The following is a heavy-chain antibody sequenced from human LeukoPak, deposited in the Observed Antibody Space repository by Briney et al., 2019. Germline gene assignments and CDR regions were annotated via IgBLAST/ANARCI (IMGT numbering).Heavy chain of an antibody. J-gene: IGHJ6*03. Sequence: PSETLSLTCTVSGGSISSYYWSWIRQPPGKGLEWIGYIYYFGSTYYNPSLKSRVIISVDTSKNQFSLKLSSVTAADTAVYYCARDRPGEGYYYYYMDVWGKGTTVTVSS. V-gene: IGHV4-59*01. CDR1: GGSISSYY. CDR3: ARDRPGEGYYYYYMDV. CDR2: IYYFGST.